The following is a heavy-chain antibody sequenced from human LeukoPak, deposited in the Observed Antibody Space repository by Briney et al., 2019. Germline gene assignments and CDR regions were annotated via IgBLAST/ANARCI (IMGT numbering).Heavy chain of an antibody. CDR2: INPSNGNR. V-gene: IGHV1-8*01. CDR1: GYTFTNYD. CDR3: VRGRDWRGSGSYNRDY. J-gene: IGHJ4*02. Sequence: GASLKVSCKASGYTFTNYDINWVRQATGQGLEWMGWINPSNGNRDYAQKFQGRVTMTRDTSITTAYMELSSLRYEDTAVYYCVRGRDWRGSGSYNRDYWGQGTLVTVSS. D-gene: IGHD3-10*01.